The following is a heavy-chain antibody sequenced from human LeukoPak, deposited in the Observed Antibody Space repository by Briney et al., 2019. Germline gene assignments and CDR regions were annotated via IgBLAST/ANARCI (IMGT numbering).Heavy chain of an antibody. CDR3: ARRRSMWETPPKRNWFDP. CDR1: GGSISSSNW. J-gene: IGHJ5*02. CDR2: IYHSGST. Sequence: PSETLSLTCAVSGGSISSSNWWSWVRQPPGKGLEWIGEIYHSGSTNYNPSLKSRVTISVDTSKNQFSLELSSVTAADTAVYYCARRRSMWETPPKRNWFDPWGQGTLVTVSS. D-gene: IGHD1-26*01. V-gene: IGHV4-4*02.